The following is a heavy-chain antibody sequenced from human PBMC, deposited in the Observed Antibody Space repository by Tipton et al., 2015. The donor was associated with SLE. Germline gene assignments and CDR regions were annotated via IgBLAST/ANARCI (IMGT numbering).Heavy chain of an antibody. CDR2: IFYTGST. Sequence: TLSLTCSISGGSITSSGYHWGWIRQPPGKGLEWIGGIFYTGSTYYNPSLKSRVTMSVDTSKNEFSLRLTSLTAADTAVYYCARGHPHIVVLIGGGWFDPWGQGTLVTVSS. D-gene: IGHD2-21*01. J-gene: IGHJ5*02. CDR3: ARGHPHIVVLIGGGWFDP. CDR1: GGSITSSGYH. V-gene: IGHV4-39*07.